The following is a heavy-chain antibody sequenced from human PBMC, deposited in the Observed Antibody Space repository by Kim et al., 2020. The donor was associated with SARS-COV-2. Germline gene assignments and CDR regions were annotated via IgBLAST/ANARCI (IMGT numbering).Heavy chain of an antibody. CDR3: ARSFAINYDSSGYYSP. D-gene: IGHD3-22*01. J-gene: IGHJ5*02. CDR1: GGSISSSSYY. CDR2: IYYSGST. V-gene: IGHV4-39*01. Sequence: SETLSLTCTVSGGSISSSSYYWGWIRQPPGKGLEWIGSIYYSGSTYYNPSLKSRVTISVDTSKNQFSLKLSSVTAADTAVYYCARSFAINYDSSGYYSPWGQGTLVTVSS.